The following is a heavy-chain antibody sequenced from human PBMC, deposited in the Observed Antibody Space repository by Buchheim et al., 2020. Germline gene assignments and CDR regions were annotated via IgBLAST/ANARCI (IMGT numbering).Heavy chain of an antibody. CDR2: ISPSIGNT. J-gene: IGHJ4*02. CDR3: GRDGLWDLFFADY. CDR1: GYTFLNYG. D-gene: IGHD3-16*01. V-gene: IGHV1-18*01. Sequence: QVHLVQSGPQMKKPGASVKVSCKTSGYTFLNYGVSWVRQAPGQGPEWMGWISPSIGNTNLVRRFQGRVTMTTDTSTGTAYMTMTSLRPDDTVVYYCGRDGLWDLFFADYWGPGTL.